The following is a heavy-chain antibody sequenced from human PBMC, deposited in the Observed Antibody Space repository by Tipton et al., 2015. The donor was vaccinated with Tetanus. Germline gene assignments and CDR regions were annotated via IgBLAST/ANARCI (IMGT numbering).Heavy chain of an antibody. CDR3: ARANNDYPKKGPFDY. Sequence: TLSLTCAVSGDSVSRSSHYWTWIRQPPGKELEWVGYVYHSGSTNYHPSLKSRLTISVDTSKNQFPLNLRSVITADTAVYYCARANNDYPKKGPFDYWGQGILVTVSS. CDR1: GDSVSRSSHY. V-gene: IGHV4-61*01. J-gene: IGHJ4*02. CDR2: VYHSGST. D-gene: IGHD5-12*01.